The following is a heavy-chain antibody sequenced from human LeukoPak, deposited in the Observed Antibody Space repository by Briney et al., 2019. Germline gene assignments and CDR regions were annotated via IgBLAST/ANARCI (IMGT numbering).Heavy chain of an antibody. V-gene: IGHV3-21*01. D-gene: IGHD3-16*02. CDR1: GFTFSSYS. J-gene: IGHJ3*02. CDR2: ISSSSSYI. CDR3: ARDLYDYVWGSYRYRDAFDI. Sequence: GGSLRLSCAASGFTFSSYSMNWVRQAPGKGLEWVSSISSSSSYIYYADSVKGRFTISRDNAKNSLYLQMNSLRAEDTAVYYCARDLYDYVWGSYRYRDAFDIWGQGTMVTVSS.